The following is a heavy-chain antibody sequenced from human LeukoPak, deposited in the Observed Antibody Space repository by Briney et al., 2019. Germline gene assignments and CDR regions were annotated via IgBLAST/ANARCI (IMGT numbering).Heavy chain of an antibody. CDR3: TRGAGWLIDY. D-gene: IGHD3-16*01. CDR2: FHNSGTS. J-gene: IGHJ4*02. Sequence: ETLSLTCTVSDDPISDYYRGWIRQPPGKGLEWIGYFHNSGTSTYNPSLKSRVTISADTSKNQFSLKLNSLTTADTAVYYCTRGAGWLIDYWGQGILVTVSS. CDR1: DDPISDYY. V-gene: IGHV4-59*01.